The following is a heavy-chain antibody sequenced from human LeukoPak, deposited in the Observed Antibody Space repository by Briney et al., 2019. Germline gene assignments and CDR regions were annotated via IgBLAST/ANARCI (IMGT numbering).Heavy chain of an antibody. D-gene: IGHD3-22*01. CDR2: ISGSGGST. Sequence: PGGSLRLSCAASGFTFSSYAMSWVRQAPGKGLEWVSAISGSGGSTYYADSVKCRFTISRDNSKNTLYLQMNSLRAEDTAVYYCAKDGYDSSGYFRLNWFDPWGQGTLVTVSS. J-gene: IGHJ5*02. CDR3: AKDGYDSSGYFRLNWFDP. V-gene: IGHV3-23*01. CDR1: GFTFSSYA.